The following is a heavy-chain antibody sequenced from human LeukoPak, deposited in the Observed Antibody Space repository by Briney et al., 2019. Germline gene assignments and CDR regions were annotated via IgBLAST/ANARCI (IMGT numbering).Heavy chain of an antibody. D-gene: IGHD3-22*01. J-gene: IGHJ4*02. CDR1: GFTFSGSA. CDR3: TRRQTDDSSGYYAY. V-gene: IGHV3-73*01. Sequence: GGSLRLSCAASGFTFSGSAMHWVRQASGKGLEWVGTIRSKANSYATAYAASVKGRFTISRDDSKNTAYLQMNSLKTEDTAVYYCTRRQTDDSSGYYAYWGQGTLVTVSS. CDR2: IRSKANSYAT.